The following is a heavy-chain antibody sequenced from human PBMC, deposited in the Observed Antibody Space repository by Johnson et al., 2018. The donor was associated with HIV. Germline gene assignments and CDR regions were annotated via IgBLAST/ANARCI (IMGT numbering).Heavy chain of an antibody. CDR2: ISSSGSTI. Sequence: QVQLVESGGGLVKPGGSLRLSCAASGFTFSDYYMSWIRQAPGKGLEWVSYISSSGSTIYYADSVKGRFTISRDNAKNSLYLQMNSRRAEDTAVYYCAKSAPGYDSSGYRNAFDIWGQGTMVTVSS. V-gene: IGHV3-11*01. CDR1: GFTFSDYY. CDR3: AKSAPGYDSSGYRNAFDI. J-gene: IGHJ3*02. D-gene: IGHD3-22*01.